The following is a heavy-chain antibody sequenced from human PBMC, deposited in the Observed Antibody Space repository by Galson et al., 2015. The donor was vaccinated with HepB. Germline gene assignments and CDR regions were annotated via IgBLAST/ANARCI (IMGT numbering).Heavy chain of an antibody. Sequence: ETLSLTCTVSGVSLSSSGYYWDWVRQSPGKGLEWIASIYYNGRTHYSPSLKRRVTISADTSRKQFSLTLNSMSAADTAVYYCAGHWDEYTHGIAFDYWGQGILVTVSS. CDR1: GVSLSSSGYY. D-gene: IGHD6-6*01. CDR3: AGHWDEYTHGIAFDY. V-gene: IGHV4-39*01. J-gene: IGHJ4*02. CDR2: IYYNGRT.